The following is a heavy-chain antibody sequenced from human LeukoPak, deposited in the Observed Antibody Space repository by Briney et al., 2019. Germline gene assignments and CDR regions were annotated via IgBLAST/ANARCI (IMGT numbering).Heavy chain of an antibody. D-gene: IGHD1-26*01. CDR3: ARGSGSYQIFDY. J-gene: IGHJ4*02. V-gene: IGHV3-48*01. CDR1: GFTFSSYS. Sequence: GGSLRLSCAASGFTFSSYSMNWVRQAPGKGLEWVSYITSSSSTIYYADSVKGRFTISRDNAKNSLHLQMNSLRAEDTAVYYCARGSGSYQIFDYWGQGTLVTVPP. CDR2: ITSSSSTI.